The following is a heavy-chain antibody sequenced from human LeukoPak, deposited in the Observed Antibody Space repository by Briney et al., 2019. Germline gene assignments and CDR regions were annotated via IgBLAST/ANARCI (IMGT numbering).Heavy chain of an antibody. CDR1: GYTFTSYG. V-gene: IGHV1-18*01. D-gene: IGHD3-22*01. Sequence: ASVKVSCKASGYTFTSYGISWVRQAPGQGLDWMGWISAYNGNTNYAQKLQGRVTMTTDTSTSTAYMELRSLRSDDTAVYYCARVERFYDSSGYYYRYFQHWGQGTLVTVSS. CDR3: ARVERFYDSSGYYYRYFQH. J-gene: IGHJ1*01. CDR2: ISAYNGNT.